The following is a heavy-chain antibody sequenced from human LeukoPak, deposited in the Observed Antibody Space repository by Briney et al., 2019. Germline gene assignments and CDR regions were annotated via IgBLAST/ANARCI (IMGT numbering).Heavy chain of an antibody. J-gene: IGHJ6*04. D-gene: IGHD3-3*01. Sequence: ASVKVSCKASGYTFTSYDINWVRQATGQGLEWMGWMNPNSGNTGYAQKFQGRVTMTRNTSISTAYRELSSLGSEDRAVYYCARDSVTIFGVVAPLDVWGKGTTVTVSS. CDR3: ARDSVTIFGVVAPLDV. CDR2: MNPNSGNT. V-gene: IGHV1-8*01. CDR1: GYTFTSYD.